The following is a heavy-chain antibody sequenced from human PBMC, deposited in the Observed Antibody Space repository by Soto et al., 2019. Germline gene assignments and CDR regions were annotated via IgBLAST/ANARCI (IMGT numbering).Heavy chain of an antibody. Sequence: SETLSLTCTVSGGSISSSSYYWGWIRQPPGKGLEWIGSIYYSGSTYYNPSLKSRVTISVDTSKNQFSLKRSSVTAADTAVYYCARRPVAGSYYFDYWGQGTLVTVSS. CDR1: GGSISSSSYY. CDR2: IYYSGST. V-gene: IGHV4-39*01. J-gene: IGHJ4*02. CDR3: ARRPVAGSYYFDY. D-gene: IGHD6-19*01.